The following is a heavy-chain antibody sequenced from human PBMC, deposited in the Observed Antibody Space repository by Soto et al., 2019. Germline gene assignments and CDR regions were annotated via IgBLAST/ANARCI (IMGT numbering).Heavy chain of an antibody. D-gene: IGHD1-1*01. V-gene: IGHV3-21*04. J-gene: IGHJ4*02. CDR3: AGGEMSTISFDY. CDR2: ISSTTNYI. CDR1: GFTFTRYS. Sequence: GGSLRLSCAASGFTFTRYSMNWVRQAPGKGLEWVASISSTTNYIYYGESLKGRLTISRDNAKNSVSLQMNSLRAEDTAMYYCAGGEMSTISFDYWGQGTLVTVSS.